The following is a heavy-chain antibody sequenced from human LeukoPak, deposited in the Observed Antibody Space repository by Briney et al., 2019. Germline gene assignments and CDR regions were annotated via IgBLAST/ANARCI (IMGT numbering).Heavy chain of an antibody. J-gene: IGHJ4*02. CDR2: FDPEDGET. CDR1: GYTLTELS. Sequence: ASVEVSCKVSGYTLTELSMHWVRPAPGKGLEWMGGFDPEDGETIYAQKFQGRVTMTEDTSTDTAYMELSSLRSEDTAVYYCATWDSSGYPQHWGQGTLVTVSS. CDR3: ATWDSSGYPQH. V-gene: IGHV1-24*01. D-gene: IGHD3-22*01.